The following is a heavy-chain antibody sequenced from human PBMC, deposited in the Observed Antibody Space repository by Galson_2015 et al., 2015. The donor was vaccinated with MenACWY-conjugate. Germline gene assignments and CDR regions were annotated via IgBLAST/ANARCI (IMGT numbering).Heavy chain of an antibody. Sequence: SLRLSCAASGFTFSDCDMHWVRQAPGKGLEWVAVISYDGSNKYYADSVKGRFTISRDNSKNTLYLQMNSLRAEDTAVYYCARDLAEGDDYDYYGMDVWGQGTTVTVSS. D-gene: IGHD3-16*01. V-gene: IGHV3-30*04. J-gene: IGHJ6*02. CDR2: ISYDGSNK. CDR3: ARDLAEGDDYDYYGMDV. CDR1: GFTFSDCD.